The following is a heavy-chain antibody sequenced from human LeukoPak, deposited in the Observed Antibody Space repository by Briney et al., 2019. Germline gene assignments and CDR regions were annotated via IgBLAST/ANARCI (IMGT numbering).Heavy chain of an antibody. Sequence: GRSLRLSCAASGFTFSSYAMHWVRQAPGKGLEWVAVISYDGSNKYYADSVKGRFTISRDNPKNTLYLQMNSLRAEDTAVYYCARDHEHIVVVTAIPGDYGMDVWGKGTTVTVSS. CDR1: GFTFSSYA. V-gene: IGHV3-30*04. D-gene: IGHD2-21*02. J-gene: IGHJ6*04. CDR3: ARDHEHIVVVTAIPGDYGMDV. CDR2: ISYDGSNK.